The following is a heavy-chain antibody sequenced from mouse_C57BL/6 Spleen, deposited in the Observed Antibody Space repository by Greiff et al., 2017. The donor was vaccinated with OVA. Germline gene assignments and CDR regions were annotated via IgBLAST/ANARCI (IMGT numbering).Heavy chain of an antibody. CDR3: AREEDYGRASFDY. Sequence: QVQLQQSGPELVKPGASVKISCKASGYAFSSSWMNWVKQRPGKGLEWIGRIYPGDGDTNYNGKFKGKATLTADKSSSTAYMQLSSLTSEDSAVYFCAREEDYGRASFDYWGQGTTLTVSS. D-gene: IGHD1-1*01. J-gene: IGHJ2*01. CDR1: GYAFSSSW. V-gene: IGHV1-82*01. CDR2: IYPGDGDT.